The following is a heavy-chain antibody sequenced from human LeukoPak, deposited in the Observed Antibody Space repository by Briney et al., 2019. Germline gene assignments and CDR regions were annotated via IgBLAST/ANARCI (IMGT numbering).Heavy chain of an antibody. CDR1: GFTFSSYW. J-gene: IGHJ4*02. V-gene: IGHV3-74*01. D-gene: IGHD3-16*01. CDR3: TYYEPARGH. Sequence: GGSLRLSCAASGFTFSSYWMHWVRQAPGKGLVWVSHINNDASRTDYADSVKGRFTISIDNAKNTLYLQMNSLRAEDTAVDYYTYYEPARGHWGQGTLVTVSS. CDR2: INNDASRT.